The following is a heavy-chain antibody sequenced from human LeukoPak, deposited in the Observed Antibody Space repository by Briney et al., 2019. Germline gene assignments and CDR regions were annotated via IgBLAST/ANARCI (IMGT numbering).Heavy chain of an antibody. V-gene: IGHV3-30*18. J-gene: IGHJ4*02. CDR1: GFTFSSYG. CDR2: ISYDGSNK. CDR3: AKDDPAMDLDY. D-gene: IGHD5-18*01. Sequence: GGSLRLSCAASGFTFSSYGMHWVRQAPGKGLEWVAVISYDGSNKYYADSVKGRFTISRDNSKNTLCLQMNSLRAEDTAVYYCAKDDPAMDLDYWGQGTLVTVSS.